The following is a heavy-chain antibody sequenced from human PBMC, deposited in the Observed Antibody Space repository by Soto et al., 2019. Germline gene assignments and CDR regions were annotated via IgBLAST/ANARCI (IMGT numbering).Heavy chain of an antibody. V-gene: IGHV1-2*02. CDR3: ASPYDSSADDAFDI. D-gene: IGHD3-22*01. CDR2: INPNSGGT. CDR1: GYTFTGYY. J-gene: IGHJ3*02. Sequence: ASVNVSCKSSGYTFTGYYIHWVRQAPGQGLEWMGWINPNSGGTNYAQKFQGRVTMTRDTSISTAYMELSRLRSDDTAVYYCASPYDSSADDAFDIWGQGTMVTVS.